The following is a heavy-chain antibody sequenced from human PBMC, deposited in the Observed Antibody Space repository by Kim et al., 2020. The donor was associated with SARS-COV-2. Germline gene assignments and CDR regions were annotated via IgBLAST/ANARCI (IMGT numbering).Heavy chain of an antibody. CDR3: ARRDRSGYEDFDY. V-gene: IGHV3-30*04. Sequence: GGSLRLSCAGSGFTLSDYSIHWVRQAPGEGLEWVALISYDGSNRYYADSVKGRFTISRDNSKNTVFLQMSSLRADDTALYYCARRDRSGYEDFDYWGQGTLAPVSS. D-gene: IGHD5-12*01. CDR1: GFTLSDYS. CDR2: ISYDGSNR. J-gene: IGHJ4*02.